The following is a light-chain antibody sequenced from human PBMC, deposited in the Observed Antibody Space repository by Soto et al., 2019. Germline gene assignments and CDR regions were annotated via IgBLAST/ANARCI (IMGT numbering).Light chain of an antibody. CDR2: KAS. Sequence: THAHSTLSGSVGDRVTITCRASQTISSWLAWYQQKPGKAPKLLIYKASTLKSGVPSRFSGSGSGTEFTLTISSLQPDDFATYYCQHYNSYSEAFGQGTKVDVK. V-gene: IGKV1-5*03. J-gene: IGKJ1*01. CDR3: QHYNSYSEA. CDR1: QTISSW.